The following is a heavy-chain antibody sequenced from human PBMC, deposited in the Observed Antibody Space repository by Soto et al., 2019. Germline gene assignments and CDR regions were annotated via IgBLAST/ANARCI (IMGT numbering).Heavy chain of an antibody. Sequence: ASETLSLTCAVSGGSISSSNWWSWVRQPPGKGLEWIGEIYHSGSTNYNPSLKSRVTISVDKSKNQFSLKLSSVTAADTAVYYCASLPRSGYCSSTSCYWVYGMDVWGQGTTVTVSS. CDR3: ASLPRSGYCSSTSCYWVYGMDV. D-gene: IGHD2-2*01. V-gene: IGHV4-4*02. CDR2: IYHSGST. CDR1: GGSISSSNW. J-gene: IGHJ6*02.